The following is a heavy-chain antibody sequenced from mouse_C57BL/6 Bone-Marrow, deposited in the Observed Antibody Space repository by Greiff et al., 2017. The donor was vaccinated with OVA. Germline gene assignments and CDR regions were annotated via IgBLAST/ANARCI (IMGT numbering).Heavy chain of an antibody. CDR2: ISSGSSTI. D-gene: IGHD2-1*01. CDR1: GFTFSDYG. CDR3: ARDLSGNYHY. J-gene: IGHJ2*01. V-gene: IGHV5-17*01. Sequence: DVMLVESGGGLVKPGGSLKLSCAASGFTFSDYGMHWVRQAPEKGLEWVAYISSGSSTIYYADTVKGRFTISRDNAKNTLFLQMTSLRSEDTAMYYCARDLSGNYHYWGQGTTLTVSS.